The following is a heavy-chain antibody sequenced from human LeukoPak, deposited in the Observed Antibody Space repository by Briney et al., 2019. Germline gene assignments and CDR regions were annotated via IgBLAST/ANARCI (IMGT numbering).Heavy chain of an antibody. CDR1: GFTVSSNY. J-gene: IGHJ4*02. D-gene: IGHD1-26*01. CDR3: ARMVTGSYLDY. V-gene: IGHV3-66*01. Sequence: GGSLRLSCAASGFTVSSNYMSWVRQAPGKGLEWVSVIYSGGSTYYADSVKGRFTISRDNSKNTLYLQMNSLRAEDMAVYYCARMVTGSYLDYWGQGTLVTVSS. CDR2: IYSGGST.